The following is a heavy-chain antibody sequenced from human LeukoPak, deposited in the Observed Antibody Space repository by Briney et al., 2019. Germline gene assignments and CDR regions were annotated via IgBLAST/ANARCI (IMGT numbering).Heavy chain of an antibody. J-gene: IGHJ3*02. Sequence: SVKVSCKASGGTFSSYAISWVRQAPGQGLEWMGGIIPIFGTANYAQKFQGRVTITTDESTSTAYMELSSLRSEDTAVYYCARGGITIFGVVKSGDAFDIWGQGTLVTVSS. V-gene: IGHV1-69*05. CDR2: IIPIFGTA. CDR3: ARGGITIFGVVKSGDAFDI. CDR1: GGTFSSYA. D-gene: IGHD3-3*01.